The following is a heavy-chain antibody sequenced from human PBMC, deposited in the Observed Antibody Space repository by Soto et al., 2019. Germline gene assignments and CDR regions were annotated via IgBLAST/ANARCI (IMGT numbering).Heavy chain of an antibody. CDR3: ARAVMPVGNLAAFDH. CDR1: DGSISGNF. V-gene: IGHV4-4*07. Sequence: PSETLSLTCTVSDGSISGNFLTWIRQPAGKGLEWIGRIYNNGNTNYNPSLKSRATISVDTSKNQCSLKLTSVTAADSAVYFCARAVMPVGNLAAFDHWGQGVLVTVSS. J-gene: IGHJ4*02. CDR2: IYNNGNT. D-gene: IGHD7-27*01.